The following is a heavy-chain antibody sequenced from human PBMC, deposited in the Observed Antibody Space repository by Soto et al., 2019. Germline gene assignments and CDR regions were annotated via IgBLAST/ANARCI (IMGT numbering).Heavy chain of an antibody. D-gene: IGHD6-19*01. CDR2: IGSNSGTM. J-gene: IGHJ5*02. V-gene: IGHV3-48*01. Sequence: GGSLRLPCAASGFILSNDVMNWVLQAPGKGLEWISSIGSNSGTMFHADSVKGRFTISTDSANNSLYLQMNSLRADDTAIYYCASVPSRGCPHLFHLSGPAPLATVPS. CDR1: GFILSNDV. CDR3: ASVPSRGCPHLFHL.